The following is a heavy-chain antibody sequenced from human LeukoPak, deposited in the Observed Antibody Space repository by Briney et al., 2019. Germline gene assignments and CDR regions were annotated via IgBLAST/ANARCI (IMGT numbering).Heavy chain of an antibody. CDR1: GFTFSSYA. D-gene: IGHD1-26*01. V-gene: IGHV3-23*01. CDR3: ARGQVGGTLSVFDY. J-gene: IGHJ4*02. Sequence: PGGSLRLSCAASGFTFSSYAMAWVRQAPGKGLEWVSGITGSGGSTYYYADSVKGRFTISRDNSKNTLYLQMQSLRAQDTAVYYCARGQVGGTLSVFDYWGQGTLVTVSS. CDR2: ITGSGGST.